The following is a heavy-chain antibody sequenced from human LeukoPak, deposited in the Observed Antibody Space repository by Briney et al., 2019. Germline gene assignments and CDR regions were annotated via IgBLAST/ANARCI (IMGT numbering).Heavy chain of an antibody. D-gene: IGHD6-13*01. CDR3: ATAILLNPAAAGTDY. J-gene: IGHJ4*02. CDR2: FDPEDGET. V-gene: IGHV1-24*01. Sequence: ASVKVSCKVSGYTLTELSMHWVRQAPGKGLEWMGGFDPEDGETIYAQKFQGRVTMTEDTSTDTAYMELSSLRSEDTAVYYCATAILLNPAAAGTDYWGQGTLVTVSS. CDR1: GYTLTELS.